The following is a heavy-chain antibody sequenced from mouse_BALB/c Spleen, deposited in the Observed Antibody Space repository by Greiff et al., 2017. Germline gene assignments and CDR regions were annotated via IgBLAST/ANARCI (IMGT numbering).Heavy chain of an antibody. J-gene: IGHJ3*01. CDR3: ARYSSGGAY. Sequence: VQLKESGAELVKPGASVKLSCTASGFNIKDTYMHWVKQRPEQGLEWIGRIDPANGNTKYDPKFQGKATTTADTSSNTAYLQLSSLTSEDTAVYYCARYSSGGAYWGQGTLVTVSA. CDR2: IDPANGNT. V-gene: IGHV14-3*02. CDR1: GFNIKDTY. D-gene: IGHD3-1*01.